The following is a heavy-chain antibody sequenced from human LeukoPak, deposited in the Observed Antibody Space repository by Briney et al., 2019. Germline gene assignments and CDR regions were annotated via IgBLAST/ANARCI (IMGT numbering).Heavy chain of an antibody. CDR3: STWAFYHGLDV. D-gene: IGHD2/OR15-2a*01. J-gene: IGHJ6*02. V-gene: IGHV3-43*02. CDR1: GFAFADYA. CDR2: IHADGGRT. Sequence: GGALRLSCAASGFAFADYAMHWVRQIARKGLECVAHIHADGGRTFYADSVKGRFTVSRDNGKNSLFLQMDSLTSDDTALYYCSTWAFYHGLDVWGQGATVIVSS.